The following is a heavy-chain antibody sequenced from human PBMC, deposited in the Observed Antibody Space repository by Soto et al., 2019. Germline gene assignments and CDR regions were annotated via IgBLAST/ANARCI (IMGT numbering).Heavy chain of an antibody. CDR1: GFTFSSYG. Sequence: PGGSLRLSCAASGFTFSSYGMHWVRQAPGKGLEWVAVIWYDGSNKYYAGSVKGRFTISRDNSKNTLYLQMNSLRAEDTAVYYCARTPGHCSSTSCYGIFDYWGQGTLVTV. J-gene: IGHJ4*02. CDR3: ARTPGHCSSTSCYGIFDY. D-gene: IGHD2-2*01. V-gene: IGHV3-33*01. CDR2: IWYDGSNK.